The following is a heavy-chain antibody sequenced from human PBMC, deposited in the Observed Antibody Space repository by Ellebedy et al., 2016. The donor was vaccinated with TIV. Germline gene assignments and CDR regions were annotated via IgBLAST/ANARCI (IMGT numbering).Heavy chain of an antibody. CDR3: ARYNRVSYYYLDY. J-gene: IGHJ4*02. CDR1: GGSISSHY. V-gene: IGHV4-59*11. CDR2: VYYSGST. Sequence: MPSETLSLTCTVSGGSISSHYWSWIRQPPGKGLEWIGYVYYSGSTNYNPSLKSRVIMSLDTSKNQFYLRLSSVTAADTALYYCARYNRVSYYYLDYWGQGTLVTVSS. D-gene: IGHD1-14*01.